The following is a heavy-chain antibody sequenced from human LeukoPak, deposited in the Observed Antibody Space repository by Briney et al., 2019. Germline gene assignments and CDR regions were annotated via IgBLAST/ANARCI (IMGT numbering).Heavy chain of an antibody. CDR1: GFTFSSYG. J-gene: IGHJ4*02. D-gene: IGHD3-22*01. V-gene: IGHV3-30*18. CDR3: ANTDWYYYDSSGYPNLGY. Sequence: GRSLRLSCAASGFTFSSYGMHWVRQAPGKGLEWVAVISYDGSNKYYADSVKGRFTISRDNSKNTLYLQMNSLRAEDTAVYYCANTDWYYYDSSGYPNLGYWGQGTLVTVSS. CDR2: ISYDGSNK.